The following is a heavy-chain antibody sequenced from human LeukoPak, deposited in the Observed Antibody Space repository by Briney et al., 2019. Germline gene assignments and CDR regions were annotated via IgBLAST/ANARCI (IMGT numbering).Heavy chain of an antibody. V-gene: IGHV1-8*01. Sequence: GASVKVSCKASGYTFTSYDINWVRQATGQGLEWMGWMNPNSGNTGYAQKFQGRVTMTRNASISTAYMELSSLRSEDTAVYYCARGSLLWFGLFDYWGQGTLVTVSS. CDR1: GYTFTSYD. CDR2: MNPNSGNT. J-gene: IGHJ4*02. D-gene: IGHD3-10*01. CDR3: ARGSLLWFGLFDY.